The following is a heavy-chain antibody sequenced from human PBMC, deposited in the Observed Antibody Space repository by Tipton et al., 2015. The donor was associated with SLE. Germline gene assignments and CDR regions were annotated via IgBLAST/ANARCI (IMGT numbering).Heavy chain of an antibody. CDR3: VVCSPSSCAYFDY. Sequence: TLSLTCTVSGGSISSYYWNWIRQAAGKGLEWIGRISTSGSTKYNPSLESRVTLSADASKAQFSLKLTSVTAADTAVYYCVVCSPSSCAYFDYWGQGRLVTVSS. CDR2: ISTSGST. D-gene: IGHD2-2*01. J-gene: IGHJ4*02. V-gene: IGHV4-4*07. CDR1: GGSISSYY.